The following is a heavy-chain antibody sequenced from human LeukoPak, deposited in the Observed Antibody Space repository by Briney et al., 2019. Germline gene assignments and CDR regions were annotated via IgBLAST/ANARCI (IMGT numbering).Heavy chain of an antibody. J-gene: IGHJ5*02. CDR1: GYTFTSYD. CDR2: MNPNSGNT. V-gene: IGHV1-8*01. CDR3: ARSRVAGTWWFDP. Sequence: GASVKVSCKASGYTFTSYDINWVRQATGQGLEWMGWMNPNSGNTGYAQKSQGRVTMTRNTSISTAYMELSSLRSEDTAVYYCARSRVAGTWWFDPWGQGTLVTVSS. D-gene: IGHD6-19*01.